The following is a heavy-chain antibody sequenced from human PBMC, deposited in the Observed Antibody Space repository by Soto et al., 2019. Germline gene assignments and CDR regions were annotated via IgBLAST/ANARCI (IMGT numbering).Heavy chain of an antibody. CDR3: AKIASGTYPYYFDY. CDR2: ISRSGDTT. CDR1: GFTFASYD. Sequence: VGSLRLSCAASGFTFASYDMNWVRQAPGKGLEWVSAISRSGDTTYSADSVKGRFTISRDNSNNALYLQMSSLRAEDTAVYFCAKIASGTYPYYFDYWGQGTLVTVSS. J-gene: IGHJ4*02. D-gene: IGHD1-26*01. V-gene: IGHV3-23*01.